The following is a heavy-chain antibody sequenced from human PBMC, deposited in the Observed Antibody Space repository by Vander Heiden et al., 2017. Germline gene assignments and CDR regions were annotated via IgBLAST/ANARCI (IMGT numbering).Heavy chain of an antibody. J-gene: IGHJ4*02. V-gene: IGHV3-23*01. CDR3: AKDRSPYSGSYFDY. CDR1: GFTFSSYA. Sequence: EVQLLESGGGLVQPGGSLRLSCAASGFTFSSYAMSWIRQAPGKGREWVASISGTGGATYYADSVKGRFTISRDNSKNTLYVQMNSLRAEDTAVYYCAKDRSPYSGSYFDYWGQGTLVTVSS. D-gene: IGHD1-26*01. CDR2: ISGTGGAT.